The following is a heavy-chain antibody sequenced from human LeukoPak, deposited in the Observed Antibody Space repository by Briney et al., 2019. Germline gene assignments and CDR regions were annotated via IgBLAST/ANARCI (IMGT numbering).Heavy chain of an antibody. D-gene: IGHD3-10*01. CDR2: ISWDGGST. Sequence: PGGSLRLSCAASGFTFDDYAMHWVRQAPGKGLEWVSLISWDGGSTYYADSVKGRFTISRDNSKNSLYLQMNSLRAEDTAVYYCARGNYGSRGSDYWGQGTLVTVSS. CDR3: ARGNYGSRGSDY. J-gene: IGHJ4*02. CDR1: GFTFDDYA. V-gene: IGHV3-43D*03.